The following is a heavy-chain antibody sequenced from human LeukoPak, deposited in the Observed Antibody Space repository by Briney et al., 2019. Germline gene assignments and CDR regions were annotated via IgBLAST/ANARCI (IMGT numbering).Heavy chain of an antibody. CDR2: INHSGST. J-gene: IGHJ4*02. CDR3: ARHRSGRYCSSTSCYAYYFDY. D-gene: IGHD2-2*01. Sequence: SETLSLTCAVYGGSFSGYYWSWIRQPPGKGLEWIGEINHSGSTNYNPSLKSRVTISVDTSKNQFSLKLSSVTAADTAVYYCARHRSGRYCSSTSCYAYYFDYWGQGTLVTVSS. V-gene: IGHV4-34*01. CDR1: GGSFSGYY.